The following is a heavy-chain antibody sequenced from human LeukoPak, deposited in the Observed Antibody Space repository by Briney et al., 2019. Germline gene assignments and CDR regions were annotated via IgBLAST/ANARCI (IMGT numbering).Heavy chain of an antibody. CDR1: GGTFSSYA. Sequence: ASVKVSCKASGGTFSSYAISWVRQAPGQGLEWMGRIIPIFGTANYAQKFQGRVTITADESTSTAYMELSSLRSEDTAVYYCACAGYSGSWFYYGMDVWGKGTTATVSS. D-gene: IGHD6-13*01. CDR3: ACAGYSGSWFYYGMDV. J-gene: IGHJ6*04. CDR2: IIPIFGTA. V-gene: IGHV1-69*15.